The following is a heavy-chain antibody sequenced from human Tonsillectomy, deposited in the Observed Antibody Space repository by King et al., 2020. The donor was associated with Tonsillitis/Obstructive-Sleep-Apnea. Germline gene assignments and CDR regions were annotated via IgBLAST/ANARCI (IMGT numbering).Heavy chain of an antibody. J-gene: IGHJ2*01. CDR1: GFTFSSYW. CDR3: ARILQGYSYFDL. CDR2: MNSDGSST. V-gene: IGHV3-74*01. Sequence: VQLVESGGGFVQPGGSLRLSCAASGFTFSSYWMHWVRPAPGKGLVWVSRMNSDGSSTSYADSVKGRFTITRDNAKNTLYLQMNSLRAEDTAVYYCARILQGYSYFDLWGRGTLVTVSS. D-gene: IGHD1-26*01.